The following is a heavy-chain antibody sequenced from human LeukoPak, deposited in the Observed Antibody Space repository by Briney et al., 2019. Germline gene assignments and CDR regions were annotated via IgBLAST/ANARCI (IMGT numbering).Heavy chain of an antibody. CDR2: ISAYNGNT. D-gene: IGHD3-3*01. CDR3: ARVGDFWSGYPQGDYYYMDV. J-gene: IGHJ6*03. CDR1: GYTFTSYG. V-gene: IGHV1-18*01. Sequence: ASVKVSCKASGYTFTSYGISWVRQAPGQGLEWMGWISAYNGNTNYAQKLQGRVTMTTDTSTSTAYMELRSLRSDDTAVYYCARVGDFWSGYPQGDYYYMDVWGKGTTVTVSS.